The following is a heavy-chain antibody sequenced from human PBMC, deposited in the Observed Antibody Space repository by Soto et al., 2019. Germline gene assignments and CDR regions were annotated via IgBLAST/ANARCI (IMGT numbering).Heavy chain of an antibody. CDR3: AKGRSYYYYYGVDL. J-gene: IGHJ6*02. CDR2: IWYDGST. CDR1: GFTFSSYG. Sequence: PGGSLRLSCAASGFTFSSYGMHWVRQAPGKGLEWVAVIWYDGSTYYADSVKGRFTISRDNSKSTLYLQMNSLRAEDTALYYCAKGRSYYYYYGVDLWGQGTSVTVSS. V-gene: IGHV3-33*06.